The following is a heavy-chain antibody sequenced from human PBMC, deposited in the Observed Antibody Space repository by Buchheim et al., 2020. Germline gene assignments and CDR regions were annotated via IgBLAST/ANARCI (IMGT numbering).Heavy chain of an antibody. V-gene: IGHV4-34*01. J-gene: IGHJ4*02. Sequence: QVQLQQWGAGLLKPSETLSLTCAVYGGSFSDYYWSWIRQPPGKGLEWIGELNHSGSTNFNPSLKSRVTMSVDTSKNQFSLKLSSVTAADTAVYYCARDSERATVYWGQGNL. D-gene: IGHD1-26*01. CDR1: GGSFSDYY. CDR2: LNHSGST. CDR3: ARDSERATVY.